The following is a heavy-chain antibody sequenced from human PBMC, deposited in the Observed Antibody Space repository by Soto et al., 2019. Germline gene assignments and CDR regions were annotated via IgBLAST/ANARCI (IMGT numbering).Heavy chain of an antibody. D-gene: IGHD2-8*01. J-gene: IGHJ4*02. Sequence: QVQLQESGPGLVKPSQTLSLTCTVSGGSISSGGYYWSWIRQHPGKGLEYIGYIYYSGSTYYNPSLQSRVAISVDTSKHQFSLKLTSVTGADTAVYYCAAEVGVGPLFDYWGQGTLVTVSS. V-gene: IGHV4-31*03. CDR1: GGSISSGGYY. CDR2: IYYSGST. CDR3: AAEVGVGPLFDY.